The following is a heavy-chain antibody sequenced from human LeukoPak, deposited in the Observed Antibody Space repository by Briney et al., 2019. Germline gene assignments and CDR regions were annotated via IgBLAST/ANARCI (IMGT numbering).Heavy chain of an antibody. CDR3: ARTWLPFDC. J-gene: IGHJ4*02. CDR2: ISSGSSTI. D-gene: IGHD5-12*01. Sequence: GGSLRLSCAASGFTFSSYSMSWARQAPGKGLEWVSYISSGSSTIYYADSMKGRFTISRDDAENSLYLQMISLRAEDTAVYYCARTWLPFDCWGQGTLVTVSS. CDR1: GFTFSSYS. V-gene: IGHV3-48*04.